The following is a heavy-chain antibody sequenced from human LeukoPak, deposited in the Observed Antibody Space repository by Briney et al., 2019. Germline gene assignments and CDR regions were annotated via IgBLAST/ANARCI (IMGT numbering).Heavy chain of an antibody. CDR3: ARAGVVATPGWFDP. CDR2: MEYDGSNK. Sequence: GGSLRLSCAASGFTFSTYGMHWVRQAPGKGLEWVSFMEYDGSNKYYADSVKGRFTISRDNSKNTLYLQMNSLRAEDTAVYYCARAGVVATPGWFDPWGQGTLVTVSS. CDR1: GFTFSTYG. V-gene: IGHV3-30*19. D-gene: IGHD2-15*01. J-gene: IGHJ5*02.